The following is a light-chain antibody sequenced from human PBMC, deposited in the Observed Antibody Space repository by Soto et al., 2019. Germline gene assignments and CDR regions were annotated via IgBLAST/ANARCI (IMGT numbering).Light chain of an antibody. CDR1: SSDVGGYNY. CDR2: EVS. CDR3: SSYTRSSTYV. Sequence: QSVLTQPASVSGSPGQSITISCTGTSSDVGGYNYVSWYQQHPGKAPKLMIYEVSNRPSGVSNRFSGSKSGNTASLTISGLQAEDEADYYCSSYTRSSTYVFGPATKVTVL. J-gene: IGLJ1*01. V-gene: IGLV2-14*01.